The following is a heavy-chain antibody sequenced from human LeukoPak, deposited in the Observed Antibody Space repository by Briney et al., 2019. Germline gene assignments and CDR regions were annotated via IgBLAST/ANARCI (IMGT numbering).Heavy chain of an antibody. CDR2: IIPIFGTA. J-gene: IGHJ4*02. CDR3: ARGNNWNDVHFDY. D-gene: IGHD1-20*01. Sequence: SVKVSCKASGGTFSSYAISWVRQAPGQGLEWMGGIIPIFGTANYAQKFQGRVTITTDESTSTAYMELSSLRSEDTAVYYCARGNNWNDVHFDYWGQGTLVTVSS. CDR1: GGTFSSYA. V-gene: IGHV1-69*05.